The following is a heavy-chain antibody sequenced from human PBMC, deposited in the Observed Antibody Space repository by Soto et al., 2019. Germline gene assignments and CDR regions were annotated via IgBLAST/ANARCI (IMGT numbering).Heavy chain of an antibody. V-gene: IGHV1-18*01. D-gene: IGHD3-10*01. CDR3: AREYYYGSRSWY. CDR1: GYTFTSYG. Sequence: ASVKVSCKASGYTFTSYGISWVRQAPGQGLQWMGWISAYNGNTNYAQKLQGRVTMTTDTSTSTAYMELRSLRSDDTAVYYGAREYYYGSRSWYWGQGTLVTVPS. CDR2: ISAYNGNT. J-gene: IGHJ4*02.